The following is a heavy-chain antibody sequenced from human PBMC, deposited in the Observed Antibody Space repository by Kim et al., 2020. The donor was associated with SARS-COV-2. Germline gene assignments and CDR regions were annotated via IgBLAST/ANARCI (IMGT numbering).Heavy chain of an antibody. V-gene: IGHV3-23*01. J-gene: IGHJ4*02. Sequence: GGSLRLSCAASGFTFSSYAMSWVRQAPGKGLDWVSAISAIGGRTYYADSVKDRFTISRDNSKNTLYRQMNSLRAEDTAVYYCAKSGNNFDYWGPGTLVTVSS. CDR2: ISAIGGRT. CDR3: AKSGNNFDY. CDR1: GFTFSSYA. D-gene: IGHD3-10*01.